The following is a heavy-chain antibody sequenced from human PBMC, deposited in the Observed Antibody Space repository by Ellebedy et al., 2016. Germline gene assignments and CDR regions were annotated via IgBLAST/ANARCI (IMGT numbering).Heavy chain of an antibody. J-gene: IGHJ4*02. D-gene: IGHD2-15*01. CDR3: ARDPMVVVAATLFDY. CDR1: GGTFSSYA. V-gene: IGHV1-69*13. CDR2: IIPIFGTA. Sequence: SVKVSXKASGGTFSSYAISWVRQAPGQGLEWMGGIIPIFGTANYAQKFQGRVTITADESTSTAYMELSSLRSEDTAVYYCARDPMVVVAATLFDYWGQGTLVTVSS.